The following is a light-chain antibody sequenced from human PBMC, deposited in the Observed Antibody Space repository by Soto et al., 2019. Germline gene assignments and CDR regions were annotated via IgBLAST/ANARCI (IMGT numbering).Light chain of an antibody. CDR3: QQSYNTPQALT. CDR1: QSISSY. J-gene: IGKJ4*01. CDR2: AAS. V-gene: IGKV1-39*01. Sequence: DIQMTQSPSSLSASVGDRVTITCRASQSISSYLTWYQQKPGKAPKLLIYAASSLQCGVPSRFSGSGSGTDFTLTISSLQPEDFATYYCQQSYNTPQALTFGGGTKVEIK.